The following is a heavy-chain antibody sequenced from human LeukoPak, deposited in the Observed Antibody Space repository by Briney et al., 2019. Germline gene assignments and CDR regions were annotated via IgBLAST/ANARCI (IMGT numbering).Heavy chain of an antibody. Sequence: GGSLRLSCAASGFTFSSYSMNWVRQAPGKGLEWVANIKQDGSEKYYVDSVKGRFTISRDNAKNSLYLQMNSLRAEDTAVYYCARDMDSGPDFFDYWGLGTLVTVSS. D-gene: IGHD1-26*01. J-gene: IGHJ4*02. CDR1: GFTFSSYS. V-gene: IGHV3-7*03. CDR3: ARDMDSGPDFFDY. CDR2: IKQDGSEK.